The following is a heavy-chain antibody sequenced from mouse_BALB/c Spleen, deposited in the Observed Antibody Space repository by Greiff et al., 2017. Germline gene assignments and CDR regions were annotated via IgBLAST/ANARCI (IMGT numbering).Heavy chain of an antibody. CDR3: ARILLLVSYYAMDY. Sequence: EVQVVESGGGLVKPGGSLKLSCAASGFTFSSYAMSWVRQTPEKRLEWVASISSGGSTYYPDSVKGRFTISRDNARNILYLQMSSLRSEDTAMYYCARILLLVSYYAMDYWGQGTSVTVSS. CDR2: ISSGGST. J-gene: IGHJ4*01. D-gene: IGHD1-1*02. CDR1: GFTFSSYA. V-gene: IGHV5-6-5*01.